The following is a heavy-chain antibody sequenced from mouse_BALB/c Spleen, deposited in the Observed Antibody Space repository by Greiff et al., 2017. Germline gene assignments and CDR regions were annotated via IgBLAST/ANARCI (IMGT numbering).Heavy chain of an antibody. V-gene: IGHV1S137*01. Sequence: VQLQQSGAELVRPGVSVKISCKGSGYTFTDYAMHWVKQSHAKSLEWIGVISTYYGDASYNQKFKGKATMTVDKSSSTAYMELARLTSEDSAIYYCARELTGRGYFDVWGAGTTVTVSS. CDR3: ARELTGRGYFDV. CDR2: ISTYYGDA. CDR1: GYTFTDYA. J-gene: IGHJ1*01. D-gene: IGHD4-1*01.